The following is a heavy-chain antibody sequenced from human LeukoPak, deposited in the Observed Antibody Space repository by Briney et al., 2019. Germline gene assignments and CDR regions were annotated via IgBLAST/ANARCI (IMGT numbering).Heavy chain of an antibody. CDR2: LSPGGGNT. V-gene: IGHV3-23*01. J-gene: IGHJ4*02. CDR3: AKIYIAVADSSRFDY. D-gene: IGHD6-19*01. CDR1: GFTFSSYA. Sequence: PGGSLRLSCAASGFTFSSYAMSWVRQAPGKGLEWVSALSPGGGNTYYADSVKGRFTISRDNSKNTLYLQMSNLRAEDTAVYYCAKIYIAVADSSRFDYWGQGILVTVSS.